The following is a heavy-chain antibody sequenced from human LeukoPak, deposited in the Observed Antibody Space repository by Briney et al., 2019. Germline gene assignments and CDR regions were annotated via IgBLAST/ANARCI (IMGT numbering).Heavy chain of an antibody. J-gene: IGHJ3*02. CDR3: ARERDILTGYCAFDI. V-gene: IGHV1-69*04. CDR2: IIPILGIA. D-gene: IGHD3-9*01. CDR1: GGTFSSCA. Sequence: ASVKVSCKASGGTFSSCAISWVRQAPGQGLEWMGRIIPILGIANYAQKFQGRVTITADKSTSTAYMELSSLRSEDTAVYYCARERDILTGYCAFDIWGQGTMVTVSS.